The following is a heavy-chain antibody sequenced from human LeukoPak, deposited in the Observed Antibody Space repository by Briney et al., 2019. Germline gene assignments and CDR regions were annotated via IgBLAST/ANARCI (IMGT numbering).Heavy chain of an antibody. CDR3: ARGPDTAMVHNWFDP. J-gene: IGHJ5*02. V-gene: IGHV5-51*01. CDR1: GYSFTSYW. CDR2: IYPGDSDT. D-gene: IGHD5-18*01. Sequence: GESLKISCKGSGYSFTSYWIGWVRQMPGKGLEWMGIIYPGDSDTRYSPSFQGQVTISADKSISTAYLQWSSLKASDTAMYYCARGPDTAMVHNWFDPWGQGTLVTVSS.